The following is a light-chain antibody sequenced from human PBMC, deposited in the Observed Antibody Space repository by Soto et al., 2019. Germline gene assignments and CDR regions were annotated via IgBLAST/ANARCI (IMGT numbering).Light chain of an antibody. CDR2: DNY. J-gene: IGLJ3*02. CDR1: SSNIGSDY. Sequence: QSALTQPPSVSAAPGQTVTISCSGSSSNIGSDYVSWFQQVPGTAPKLLIYDNYKRPSGIPDRFSGSKSGTSASLGITGLQTGDEADYYCGSWDYTLSEGVFGGGTKVTVL. V-gene: IGLV1-51*01. CDR3: GSWDYTLSEGV.